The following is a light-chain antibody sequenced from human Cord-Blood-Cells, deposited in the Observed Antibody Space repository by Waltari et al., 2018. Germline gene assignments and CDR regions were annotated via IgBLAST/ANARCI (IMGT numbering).Light chain of an antibody. CDR3: QQSYRTPLT. CDR2: AAS. Sequence: DIQMTQSPSSLSASVGDRVTITCRASQSISSYLNWYQQKPGKAPKLLIYAASSLQSGVPSRFRGSGSWTDFTLTISSLQPEDFATYYCQQSYRTPLTFGGGTKVEIK. CDR1: QSISSY. J-gene: IGKJ4*01. V-gene: IGKV1-39*01.